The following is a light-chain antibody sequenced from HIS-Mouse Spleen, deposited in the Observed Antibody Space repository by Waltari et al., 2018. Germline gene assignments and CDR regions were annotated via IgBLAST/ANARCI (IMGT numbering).Light chain of an antibody. V-gene: IGKV3-15*01. CDR3: XQYNNWXT. CDR1: QSVXSN. CDR2: XXS. Sequence: XXVXTQXXAXLXXXXXERXXXXCRASQSVXSNXXXYQXKPGQAPRXLIXXXSTRAXGIXXXFSGSXSXXXXXLTISSMQSEDFAXYYCXQYNNWXTFGGGTKVEIK. J-gene: IGKJ4*01.